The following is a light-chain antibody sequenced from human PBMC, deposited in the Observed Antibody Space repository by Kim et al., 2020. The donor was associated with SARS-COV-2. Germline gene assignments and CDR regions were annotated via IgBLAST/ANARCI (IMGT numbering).Light chain of an antibody. CDR1: ALPKQY. Sequence: SYELTQPPSVSVSPGQTARITCSGDALPKQYAYWYQQKPGQAPVLVIYKDSERPSGIPERFSGSSSGTTVTLTISGVQAEDEADYYCQSADSSGTVVFGG. V-gene: IGLV3-25*03. CDR3: QSADSSGTVV. CDR2: KDS. J-gene: IGLJ2*01.